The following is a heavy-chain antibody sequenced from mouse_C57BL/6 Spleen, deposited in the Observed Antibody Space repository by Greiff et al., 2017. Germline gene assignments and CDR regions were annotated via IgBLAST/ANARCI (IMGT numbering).Heavy chain of an antibody. Sequence: QVQLQQPGAELVKPGASVTLSCKASGYTFTSYWMHWVKQRPGQGLEWIGMIHPNSGSTNYNEKFKSKATLTVDKSSSTAYMQLSSLTSEDSAVYYCARLYFHSYAFAYWAHGALFIISP. D-gene: IGHD1-2*01. CDR1: GYTFTSYW. CDR3: ARLYFHSYAFAY. J-gene: IGHJ3*01. V-gene: IGHV1-64*01. CDR2: IHPNSGST.